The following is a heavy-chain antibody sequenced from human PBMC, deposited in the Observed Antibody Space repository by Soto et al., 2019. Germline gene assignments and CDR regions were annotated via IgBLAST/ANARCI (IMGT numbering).Heavy chain of an antibody. Sequence: RGESLKISCKGSGYSFTSYWISWVRQMPGKGLEWMGRIDPSDSYTNYSPSFQGHVTISADKSISTAYLQWSSLKASDTAMYYCASHHGWFDAFDIWGQGTMVTVSS. CDR1: GYSFTSYW. CDR2: IDPSDSYT. CDR3: ASHHGWFDAFDI. D-gene: IGHD6-19*01. J-gene: IGHJ3*02. V-gene: IGHV5-10-1*01.